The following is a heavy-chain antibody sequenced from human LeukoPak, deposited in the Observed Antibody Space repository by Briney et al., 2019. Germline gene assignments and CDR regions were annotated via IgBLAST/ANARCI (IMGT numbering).Heavy chain of an antibody. V-gene: IGHV1-8*01. CDR2: MNPNSGNT. Sequence: ASVKVSCEASGYTFTSYDINWVRQATGQGLEWMGWMNPNSGNTGYAQTLRGRVTMTRNTSISTASMERSSLRSEDTAVYYCSRNTWFGDEGGWIDPWGQGTLATVSS. CDR3: SRNTWFGDEGGWIDP. D-gene: IGHD3-10*01. J-gene: IGHJ5*02. CDR1: GYTFTSYD.